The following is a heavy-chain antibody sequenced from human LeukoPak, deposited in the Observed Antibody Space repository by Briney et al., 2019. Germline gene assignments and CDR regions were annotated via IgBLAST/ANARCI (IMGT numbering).Heavy chain of an antibody. J-gene: IGHJ6*04. CDR3: TREAQWGGYFYGMDV. V-gene: IGHV4-4*02. Sequence: SGTLSLTCAVPGGSISSTNWWSWVRQPPGKGLEWIGEIYHGGTTNYNPSLKSRVTISVDKSKNQFSLNLSSVTAADTAIYYCTREAQWGGYFYGMDVWGKGTTVTVSS. CDR2: IYHGGTT. CDR1: GGSISSTNW. D-gene: IGHD1-26*01.